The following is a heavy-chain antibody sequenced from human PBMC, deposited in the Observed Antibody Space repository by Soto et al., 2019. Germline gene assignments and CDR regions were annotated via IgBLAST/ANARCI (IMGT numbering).Heavy chain of an antibody. CDR1: GYIFVNYG. D-gene: IGHD3-16*01. J-gene: IGHJ6*02. Sequence: QVKLVQSGDEVKKPGASVKVSCKASGYIFVNYGIAWVRQAPGQGLDWMGWISPYTGNTHSATKVQGRLTMTTDTSTSTAYMDLGSLTCDDTAVYYCVMVDNYVTPTPQDVWGQGTTVTVSS. CDR2: ISPYTGNT. CDR3: VMVDNYVTPTPQDV. V-gene: IGHV1-18*01.